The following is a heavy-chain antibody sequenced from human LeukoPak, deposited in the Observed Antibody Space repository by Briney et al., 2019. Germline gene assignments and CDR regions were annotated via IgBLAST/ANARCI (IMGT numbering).Heavy chain of an antibody. CDR1: ELTLSSYW. V-gene: IGHV3-7*01. J-gene: IGHJ4*02. Sequence: GGSLRLSCAASELTLSSYWMDWVRQAPGKGLEWVANIKQDGSEKYYVDSVKGRFTISRDNAKNSLYLQMNSLRAEDTAVYFCARDAFGESAYWGQGTLVTVSS. CDR2: IKQDGSEK. D-gene: IGHD3-10*01. CDR3: ARDAFGESAY.